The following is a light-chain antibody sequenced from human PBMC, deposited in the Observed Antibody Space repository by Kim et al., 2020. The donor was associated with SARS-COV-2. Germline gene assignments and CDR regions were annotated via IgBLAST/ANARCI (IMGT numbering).Light chain of an antibody. CDR3: QQYNSYPLT. V-gene: IGKV1-5*03. J-gene: IGKJ4*01. CDR1: QSISSW. CDR2: KAS. Sequence: DIQMTQSPSTLSASVGDRVTITCRASQSISSWLAWYQQKPGKAPKLLIYKASSLDSGVPSRFSGSGSGTEFTLTISSLQPDDFATYYCQQYNSYPLTFGGGTKVDIK.